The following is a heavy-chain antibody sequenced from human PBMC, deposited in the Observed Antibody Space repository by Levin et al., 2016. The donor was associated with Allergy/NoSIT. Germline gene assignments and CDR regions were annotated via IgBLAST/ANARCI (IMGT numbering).Heavy chain of an antibody. CDR1: GYTFTDYY. J-gene: IGHJ4*02. Sequence: ASVKVSCKASGYTFTDYYMHWVRQAPGQGLEWMGWINPNSGGTNYAQKFQGRVTMTRDTSISTAYMELSRLRSDDTAVYYCARAPRRYCSSNRCNFDYWGQGTLVTVSS. D-gene: IGHD2-2*01. CDR2: INPNSGGT. CDR3: ARAPRRYCSSNRCNFDY. V-gene: IGHV1-2*02.